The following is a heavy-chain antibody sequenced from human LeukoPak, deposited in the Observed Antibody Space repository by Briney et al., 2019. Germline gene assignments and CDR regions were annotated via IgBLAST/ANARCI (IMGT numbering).Heavy chain of an antibody. CDR1: GFTFSSYG. D-gene: IGHD2-15*01. Sequence: PGRSLRLSCAASGFTFSSYGMHWVRQAPGKGLEWVAVIRHDGRNKYYADSVKGRFTISRDNSKNTLYLQMSSLRGEDTAVYYCARDRGSNDPIDYWGQGTLVTVSS. J-gene: IGHJ4*02. CDR2: IRHDGRNK. V-gene: IGHV3-33*08. CDR3: ARDRGSNDPIDY.